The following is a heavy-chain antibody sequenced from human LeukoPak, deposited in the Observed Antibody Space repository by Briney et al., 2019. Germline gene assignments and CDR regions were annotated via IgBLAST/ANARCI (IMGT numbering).Heavy chain of an antibody. V-gene: IGHV3-21*01. J-gene: IGHJ4*02. CDR3: ARGESSGYYPADY. D-gene: IGHD3-22*01. CDR2: ISSSSSYI. CDR1: GFTFSSYS. Sequence: NPGGSLRLSCAASGFTFSSYSMNWVRQAPGRGLEWVSSISSSSSYIYYADSVKGRFTISRDNAKNSLYLQMNSLRAEDTAVYYCARGESSGYYPADYWGQGTLVTVSS.